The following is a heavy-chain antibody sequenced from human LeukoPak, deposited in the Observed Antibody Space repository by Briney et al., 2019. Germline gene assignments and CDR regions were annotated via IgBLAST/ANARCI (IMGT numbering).Heavy chain of an antibody. CDR2: ISSSGSTI. CDR1: GFTFSNYA. CDR3: AELGITMIGGV. D-gene: IGHD3-10*02. J-gene: IGHJ6*04. V-gene: IGHV3-48*03. Sequence: GGSLRLSCATSGFTFSNYAMHWVRQAPGKGLEWVSYISSSGSTIYYADSAKGRFTISRDNAKNSLYLQMNSLRAEDTAVYYCAELGITMIGGVWGKGTTVTISS.